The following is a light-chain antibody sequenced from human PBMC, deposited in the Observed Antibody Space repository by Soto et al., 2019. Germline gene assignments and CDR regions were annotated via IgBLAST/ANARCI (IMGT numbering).Light chain of an antibody. V-gene: IGKV4-1*01. J-gene: IGKJ1*01. Sequence: DIVMTQSPDSLAVSLGERATINCKSSQSGLYSSNNKNYLTWYQQKPGQSPKVLIYWASTRESGVPDRFSGSGSGTDFTLTISTLQAEDAAVYYCQQSYSTPQTFGQGTKVDIK. CDR2: WAS. CDR3: QQSYSTPQT. CDR1: QSGLYSSNNKNY.